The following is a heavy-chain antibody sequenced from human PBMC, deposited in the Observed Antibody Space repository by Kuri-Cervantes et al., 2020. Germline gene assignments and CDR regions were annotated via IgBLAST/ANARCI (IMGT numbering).Heavy chain of an antibody. V-gene: IGHV3-21*01. Sequence: GGSLRLSCAASGFTFSGYSMNWVRQAPGKGLEWVSSISNSGRYIYYADSVQGRFTISRDNAKNSLYLQMNSLRAEDTAVYYCAKDIGQIYYYYYGMDVWGQGTTVTVSS. J-gene: IGHJ6*02. D-gene: IGHD1-26*01. CDR2: ISNSGRYI. CDR1: GFTFSGYS. CDR3: AKDIGQIYYYYYGMDV.